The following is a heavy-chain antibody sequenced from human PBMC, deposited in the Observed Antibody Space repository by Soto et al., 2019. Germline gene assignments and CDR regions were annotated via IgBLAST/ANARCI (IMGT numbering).Heavy chain of an antibody. D-gene: IGHD6-13*01. CDR3: ARDRIAGSKYYYGMDV. Sequence: QVQLVQSGAEVKKPGSSVRVSCKASGGTFSSYAIRWVRQAPGQGLEWMGGIIPIFGTENYAQKFQGRVTITADESTSTAYMELSSLISEDTAVYYCARDRIAGSKYYYGMDVWGQGTTFTVSS. CDR1: GGTFSSYA. V-gene: IGHV1-69*01. CDR2: IIPIFGTE. J-gene: IGHJ6*02.